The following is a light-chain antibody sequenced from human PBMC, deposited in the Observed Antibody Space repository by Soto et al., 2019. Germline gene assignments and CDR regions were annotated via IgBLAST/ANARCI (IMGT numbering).Light chain of an antibody. Sequence: IGLTQSPGTLSLSVXERATLSCRASQSVSNNYLAWYQQKPGQAPRLLFYGASNRATGIPDRFSGSGSGTDFTLTISRLEPEDFAVYYCQQYSSSPSITFGQGTRLEIK. CDR2: GAS. J-gene: IGKJ5*01. V-gene: IGKV3-20*01. CDR3: QQYSSSPSIT. CDR1: QSVSNNY.